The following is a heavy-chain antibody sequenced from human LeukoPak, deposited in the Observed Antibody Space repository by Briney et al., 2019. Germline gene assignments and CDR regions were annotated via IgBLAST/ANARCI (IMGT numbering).Heavy chain of an antibody. CDR2: IKQDGSEK. V-gene: IGHV3-7*01. D-gene: IGHD5-12*01. Sequence: PGGSLRLSCAASGFTVSGIYMSWVRQAPGKGLEWVANIKQDGSEKYYVDSVKGRFTISRDNAKNSLYLQMNSLRAEDTAVYYCARDFSGYDSASYYYGMDVWGQGTTVTVSS. CDR3: ARDFSGYDSASYYYGMDV. J-gene: IGHJ6*02. CDR1: GFTVSGIY.